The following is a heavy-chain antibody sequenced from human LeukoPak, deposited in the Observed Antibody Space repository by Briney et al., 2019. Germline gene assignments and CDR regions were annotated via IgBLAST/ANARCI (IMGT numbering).Heavy chain of an antibody. V-gene: IGHV3-23*01. J-gene: IGHJ3*02. CDR2: INGGGGST. D-gene: IGHD3-10*01. CDR3: AKVMGSWLNHDAFDI. Sequence: GGSLRLSSAASGFTFSSYAMSWVRQAPGKGLEWVSGINGGGGSTYYADSVKGRFTISRDNSKNTLYLQMNSLRAEDTAVYYCAKVMGSWLNHDAFDIWGQGTMVTVSS. CDR1: GFTFSSYA.